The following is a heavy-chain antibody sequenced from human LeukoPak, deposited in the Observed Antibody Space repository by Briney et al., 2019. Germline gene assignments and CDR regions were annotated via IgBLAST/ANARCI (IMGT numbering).Heavy chain of an antibody. V-gene: IGHV3-48*01. CDR1: GFTFSSYS. J-gene: IGHJ4*02. Sequence: PGGSLRLSCAASGFTFSSYSMNWFRQAPGKGLEWVSYISGRSSTIYYADSVKGRFTISRDNAENSLYLQMNSLRAEDTAVYYCARVRLDSGTYSLYYWGQGTLVTVSS. D-gene: IGHD3-10*01. CDR3: ARVRLDSGTYSLYY. CDR2: ISGRSSTI.